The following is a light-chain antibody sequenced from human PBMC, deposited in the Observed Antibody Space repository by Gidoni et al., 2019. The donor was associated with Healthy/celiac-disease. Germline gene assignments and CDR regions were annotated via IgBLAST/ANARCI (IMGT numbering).Light chain of an antibody. CDR3: QQSYSTPIT. Sequence: DIQMTQSPSSLSASVGDRVTITCRATQSISIYLNWYQQKPGKAPKVLIFAASNLQSGVPSRFSGSGSGTDFTLTISSLQPEDFATYYCQQSYSTPITFXXXTKLEIK. V-gene: IGKV1-39*01. CDR2: AAS. CDR1: QSISIY. J-gene: IGKJ2*01.